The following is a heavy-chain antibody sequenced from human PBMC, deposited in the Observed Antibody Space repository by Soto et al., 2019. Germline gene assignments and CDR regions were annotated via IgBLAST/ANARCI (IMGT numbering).Heavy chain of an antibody. Sequence: ASVKVSCKASGYTFTSYAMHWVRQAPGQRLEWMGWINAGNGNTKYSQKFQGRVTITRDTSASSAYMELSSLRSEDTAGYYCARRWIAAAGKDAFEIWGQGTMVTVSS. J-gene: IGHJ3*02. CDR3: ARRWIAAAGKDAFEI. D-gene: IGHD6-13*01. V-gene: IGHV1-3*01. CDR1: GYTFTSYA. CDR2: INAGNGNT.